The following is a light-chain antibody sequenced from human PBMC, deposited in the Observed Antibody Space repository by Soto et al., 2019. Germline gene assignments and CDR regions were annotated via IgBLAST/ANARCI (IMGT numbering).Light chain of an antibody. CDR1: QGISTY. V-gene: IGKV1-27*01. CDR3: QKYNSAPPLFT. CDR2: AAS. J-gene: IGKJ3*01. Sequence: DIQMTQSPSSLSASVGDRVTIPCRASQGISTYLAWYQQKPGKVHTLLIYAASTLQSGVPSRFSSSGSGTDVTLTISSLQPEDVATYYCQKYNSAPPLFTFGPGTKVDIK.